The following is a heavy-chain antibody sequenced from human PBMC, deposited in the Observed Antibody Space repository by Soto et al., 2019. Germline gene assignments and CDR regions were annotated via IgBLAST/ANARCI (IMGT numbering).Heavy chain of an antibody. CDR2: INTSGGST. Sequence: QVQLVQSGAEVKTPGASVKVPCKASGYTFTSYYMHWVRQAPGQGLEWMCIINTSGGSTSYAQKFRGRVTRTKYTATSTVYMELSSLRSEDTAVYYCARDSGSRDGSRVGEPTRASNYFGYWGQGSLVTVSS. V-gene: IGHV1-46*01. J-gene: IGHJ4*02. CDR3: ARDSGSRDGSRVGEPTRASNYFGY. D-gene: IGHD5-18*01. CDR1: GYTFTSYY.